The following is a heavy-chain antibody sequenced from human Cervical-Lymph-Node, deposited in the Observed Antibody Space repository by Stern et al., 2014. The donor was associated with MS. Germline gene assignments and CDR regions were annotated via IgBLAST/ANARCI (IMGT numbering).Heavy chain of an antibody. CDR1: GFTFSSYA. Sequence: DQLVESGGGVVQPGRSLRLSCAASGFTFSSYAMHWVRQAPGKGLEWVAVISYDGSNKYYADSVKGRFTISRDNSKNTLYLQMNSLRAEDTAVYYCARGGGYYYYGMDVWGQGTTVTVSS. J-gene: IGHJ6*02. CDR2: ISYDGSNK. V-gene: IGHV3-30*01. CDR3: ARGGGYYYYGMDV. D-gene: IGHD3-16*01.